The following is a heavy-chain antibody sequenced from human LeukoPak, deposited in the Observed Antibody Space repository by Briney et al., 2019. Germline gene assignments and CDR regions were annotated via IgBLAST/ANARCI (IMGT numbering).Heavy chain of an antibody. CDR1: GYRFTNNY. V-gene: IGHV1-46*01. J-gene: IGHJ4*02. CDR2: INPSGGNT. D-gene: IGHD3-9*01. Sequence: ASAKVSCKTAGYRFTNNYMHWVRQAPGQGLEWMGIINPSGGNTNYAQKFQGRVTVTRDTSTSTVYMELSGLRSEDTAVYFCARDQGLTGYFDYWGQGTLVTVSS. CDR3: ARDQGLTGYFDY.